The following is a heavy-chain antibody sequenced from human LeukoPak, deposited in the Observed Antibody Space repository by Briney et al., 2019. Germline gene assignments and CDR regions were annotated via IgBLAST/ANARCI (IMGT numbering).Heavy chain of an antibody. V-gene: IGHV3-48*03. J-gene: IGHJ4*02. CDR2: ISRSSSTT. D-gene: IGHD4/OR15-4a*01. CDR1: GFTFSDYE. CDR3: ARRAGAYSHPYDY. Sequence: GGSLRLSCAASGFTFSDYEMNWVRQAPGKGLEWVSYISRSSSTTYYADSVKGRFTISRDNSKNTLYLQMNSLRAEDTAVYYCARRAGAYSHPYDYWGQGTLVTVSS.